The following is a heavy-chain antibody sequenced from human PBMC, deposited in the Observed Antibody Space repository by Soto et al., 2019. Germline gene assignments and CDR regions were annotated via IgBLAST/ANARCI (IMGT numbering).Heavy chain of an antibody. Sequence: QVQLVQSGAEVKKPGSSVKVSCKASGGTFSSYAISWVRQAPGQGLEWMGGIIPIFGTANYAQKFQGRVMITADESTSTAYMELSSLRSEDTAVYYCARDRAPHVVVPAAISSNYYGMDVWGQGTTVTVSS. CDR2: IIPIFGTA. CDR3: ARDRAPHVVVPAAISSNYYGMDV. V-gene: IGHV1-69*01. D-gene: IGHD2-2*01. CDR1: GGTFSSYA. J-gene: IGHJ6*02.